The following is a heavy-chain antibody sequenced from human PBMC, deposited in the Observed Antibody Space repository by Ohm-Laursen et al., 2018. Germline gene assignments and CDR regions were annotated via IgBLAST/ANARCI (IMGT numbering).Heavy chain of an antibody. CDR2: ISAYNGDR. CDR1: GYTFSSYG. D-gene: IGHD3-16*01. J-gene: IGHJ6*02. Sequence: SVKVSCKTSGYTFSSYGFSWVRQAPGQGLEWMGWISAYNGDRKYAQKFQGRVTMTTDTSTSTAYMDLRSLRSDDTAVYYCARDGHTYNYYYGMDVWGQGTTVAVSS. CDR3: ARDGHTYNYYYGMDV. V-gene: IGHV1-18*01.